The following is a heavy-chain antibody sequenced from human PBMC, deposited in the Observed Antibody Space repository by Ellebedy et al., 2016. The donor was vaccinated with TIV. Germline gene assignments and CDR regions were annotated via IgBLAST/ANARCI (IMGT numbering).Heavy chain of an antibody. J-gene: IGHJ5*02. Sequence: GGSLRLSXAASGFTFSSYSMNWVRQAPGKGLGWVSYVSSSSSTIYYADSVKGRFTISRDNAKNSLYLQMNSLRDEDTAVYYCARVPGSFSLNWFDPWGQGTLVTVSS. V-gene: IGHV3-48*02. CDR3: ARVPGSFSLNWFDP. CDR1: GFTFSSYS. D-gene: IGHD3-10*01. CDR2: VSSSSSTI.